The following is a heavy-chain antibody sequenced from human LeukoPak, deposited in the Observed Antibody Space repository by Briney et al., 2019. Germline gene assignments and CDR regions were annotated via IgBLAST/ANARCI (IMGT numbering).Heavy chain of an antibody. CDR1: GGSISSSSYY. CDR3: ARIKSAARPFDY. J-gene: IGHJ4*02. D-gene: IGHD6-6*01. CDR2: IYYSGST. V-gene: IGHV4-39*01. Sequence: SETLSLTCTVSGGSISSSSYYWGWIRQPPGKGLEWIGSIYYSGSTYYNPSLKSRVTISVDTSKNQFSLKLSSVTAADTAVYYCARIKSAARPFDYWGQGTLVTVSS.